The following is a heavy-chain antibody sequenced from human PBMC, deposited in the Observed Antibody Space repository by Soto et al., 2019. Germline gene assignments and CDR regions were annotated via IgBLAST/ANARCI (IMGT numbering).Heavy chain of an antibody. CDR3: AKGVVVVPAATRGNWFDP. V-gene: IGHV1-69*13. CDR2: IIPIFGTA. Sequence: SVKVSCKASGGTFSSYAISWVRQAPGQGLEWMGGIIPIFGTANYAQKFQGRVTITADESTSTAYMELSSLRSEDTAVYYCAKGVVVVPAATRGNWFDPWGQGTLVTVSS. CDR1: GGTFSSYA. J-gene: IGHJ5*02. D-gene: IGHD2-2*01.